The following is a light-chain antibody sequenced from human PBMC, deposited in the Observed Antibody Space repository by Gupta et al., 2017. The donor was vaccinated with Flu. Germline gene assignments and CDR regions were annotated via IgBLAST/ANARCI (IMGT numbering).Light chain of an antibody. CDR1: QDIRNT. CDR3: LHDYNYPLT. CDR2: NVS. V-gene: IGKV1-6*01. Sequence: AIQMTQSPSSLSASVGDRVTITYRASQDIRNTLGWYQQKPGKAPKLLMYNVSTLQSGVPSRFSGSGSGTDFTLTISSLQPEDLATYYCLHDYNYPLTFGGGTKVEIK. J-gene: IGKJ4*01.